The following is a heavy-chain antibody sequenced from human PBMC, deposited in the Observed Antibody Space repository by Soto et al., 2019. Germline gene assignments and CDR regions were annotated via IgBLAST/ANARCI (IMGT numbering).Heavy chain of an antibody. CDR2: ISYDGSNK. V-gene: IGHV3-30-3*01. Sequence: GGSLRLSCAASGFTFSSYAMHWVRQAPGKGLEWVAVISYDGSNKYYADSVKGRFTISRDNSKNTLYLQMNSLRAEDTAVYYCARVERGITIFGVVIPPFDYWGHGTQVTVSS. CDR3: ARVERGITIFGVVIPPFDY. D-gene: IGHD3-3*01. CDR1: GFTFSSYA. J-gene: IGHJ4*01.